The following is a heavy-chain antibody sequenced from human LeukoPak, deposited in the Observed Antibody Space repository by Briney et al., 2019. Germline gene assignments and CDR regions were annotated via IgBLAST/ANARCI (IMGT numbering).Heavy chain of an antibody. V-gene: IGHV3-7*03. Sequence: GGSLRLSCAASGFTLSNYRMSWVRQAPGKGLEWVANIKQDESEKYYVDSVKGRFTISRDNAKNSLYLQMNSLRAEDTAVYYCASVKGSGSSSWYSRYYFDYWGQGTLVTVSS. CDR2: IKQDESEK. CDR1: GFTLSNYR. J-gene: IGHJ4*02. D-gene: IGHD6-13*01. CDR3: ASVKGSGSSSWYSRYYFDY.